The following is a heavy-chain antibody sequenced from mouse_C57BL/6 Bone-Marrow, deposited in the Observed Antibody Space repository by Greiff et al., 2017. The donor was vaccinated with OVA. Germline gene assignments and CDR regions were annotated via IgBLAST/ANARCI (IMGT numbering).Heavy chain of an antibody. CDR1: GFTFSDYG. J-gene: IGHJ4*01. CDR2: ISNLAYSI. D-gene: IGHD2-1*01. CDR3: ARRDYGNYGSAMDY. V-gene: IGHV5-15*04. Sequence: EVMLVESGGGLVQPGGSLKLSCAASGFTFSDYGMAWVRQAPRKGPEWVAFISNLAYSIYYAGTVTGRFTITRENAKNTLYLEMSSLRSEDTAIYYCARRDYGNYGSAMDYWGQGTSVTVSS.